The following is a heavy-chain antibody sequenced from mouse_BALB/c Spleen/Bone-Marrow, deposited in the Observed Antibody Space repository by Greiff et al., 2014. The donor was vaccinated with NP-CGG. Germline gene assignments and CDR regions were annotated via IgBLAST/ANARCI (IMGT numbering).Heavy chain of an antibody. CDR1: GYTFTNYW. J-gene: IGHJ3*01. V-gene: IGHV1-5*01. CDR3: ARNWDWVFAY. D-gene: IGHD4-1*01. Sequence: EVKLMESGTVLARPGASLRMSCKASGYTFTNYWINWIKQRPGQGLEWIGAIYPGNNDAKYTQKFKAKAKLTAVTSTSTADMELSSLTNEDSAVYNCARNWDWVFAYWGQGTLVTVSA. CDR2: IYPGNNDA.